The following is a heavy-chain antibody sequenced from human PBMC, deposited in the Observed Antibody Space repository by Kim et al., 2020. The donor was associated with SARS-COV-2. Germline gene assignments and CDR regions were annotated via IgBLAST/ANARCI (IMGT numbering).Heavy chain of an antibody. CDR3: ARTTSSGGTY. D-gene: IGHD6-25*01. Sequence: GGSLRLSCAASGFTFSSYFMTWVRQAPGKGLEWVADINQDGSDQYYGDPVKGRFTVSRDNSKNSLYLQMTSLRADDTALYFCARTTSSGGTYWGQGSLVT. CDR2: INQDGSDQ. CDR1: GFTFSSYF. J-gene: IGHJ4*02. V-gene: IGHV3-7*03.